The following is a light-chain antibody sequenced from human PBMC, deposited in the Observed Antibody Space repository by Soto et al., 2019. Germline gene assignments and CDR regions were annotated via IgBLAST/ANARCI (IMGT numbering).Light chain of an antibody. Sequence: QAVVTQPPSASGTPGQRVTISCSGSSSNIGGNTVNWYQQLPGTAPKLLIFGNNQRPSGVPDRFSGSKSGTSASLAISGLQSEDEADYYCATWDDSLNGRWVFGGGTKLTVL. CDR3: ATWDDSLNGRWV. CDR1: SSNIGGNT. V-gene: IGLV1-44*01. J-gene: IGLJ3*02. CDR2: GNN.